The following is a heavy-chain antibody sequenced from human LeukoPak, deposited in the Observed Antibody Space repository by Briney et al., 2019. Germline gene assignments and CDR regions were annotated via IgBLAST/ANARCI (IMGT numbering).Heavy chain of an antibody. D-gene: IGHD3-16*01. V-gene: IGHV4-30-2*01. J-gene: IGHJ5*02. CDR2: IYHSGST. CDR1: GGSISSGGYS. CDR3: ARLIRLGPERRFDP. Sequence: PSETLSLTCAVSGGSISSGGYSWSWIRQPPGKGLEWIGYIYHSGSTYYNPSLKSRVTISVDRSKNQFSLKLSSVTAADTAVYYCARLIRLGPERRFDPWGQGTLVTVSS.